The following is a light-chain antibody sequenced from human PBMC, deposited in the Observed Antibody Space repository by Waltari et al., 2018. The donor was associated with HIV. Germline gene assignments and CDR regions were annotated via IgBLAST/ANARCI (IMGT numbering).Light chain of an antibody. CDR2: DNK. CDR1: TSNIGNDY. CDR3: GTWDRSLSAAV. Sequence: QSVLTQPPSVSAAPGQKVTISCSGSTSNIGNDYVSWYQHVPGAAPRLLIYDNKKRPSGIPDRFSGSRSGTSATLSITGLQTGDEAHYYCGTWDRSLSAAVFGGGTKLTVL. V-gene: IGLV1-51*01. J-gene: IGLJ3*02.